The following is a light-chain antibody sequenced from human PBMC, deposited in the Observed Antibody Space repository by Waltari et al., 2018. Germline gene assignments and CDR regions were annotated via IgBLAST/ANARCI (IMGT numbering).Light chain of an antibody. Sequence: QSVLTQPPSASETPGQRVPIPCSGSSSNIGSNYVSWYQHLPGTAPKLLLQSNNQRPSGVPDRFSGSKSGTSASLAISGLRAEDEADYYCAAWDDNLNLWVFGGGTKLTVL. CDR2: SNN. CDR3: AAWDDNLNLWV. CDR1: SSNIGSNY. J-gene: IGLJ3*02. V-gene: IGLV1-47*01.